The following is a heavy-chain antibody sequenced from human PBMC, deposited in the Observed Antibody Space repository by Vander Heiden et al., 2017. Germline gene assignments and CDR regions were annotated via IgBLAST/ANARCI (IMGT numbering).Heavy chain of an antibody. CDR3: SRDQDASGYAAFDV. D-gene: IGHD3-22*01. V-gene: IGHV4-39*01. CDR1: GVSISTSGYF. Sequence: QLRLQESGPGLVKPSETLSLTCTVSGVSISTSGYFWGWIRQPPGKGLEWIGSLRYSGRNHYNPPLRSRVTISVDMSKNQLSLRLTSVTAAETAAYFYSRDQDASGYAAFDVWGQGTIVTVYS. CDR2: LRYSGRN. J-gene: IGHJ3*01.